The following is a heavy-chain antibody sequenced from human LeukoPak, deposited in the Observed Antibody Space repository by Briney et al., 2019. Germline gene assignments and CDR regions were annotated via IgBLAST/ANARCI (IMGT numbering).Heavy chain of an antibody. CDR3: AKMGRLATSDFDY. Sequence: GGSLRLSCAASGFTFSSYGMHWVRQAPGKGLEWVAVISYDGSNKYYADSVKGRFTISRDNSKNTLYLQMNSLRAGDTAVYYCAKMGRLATSDFDYWGQGTLVTVSS. V-gene: IGHV3-30*18. CDR2: ISYDGSNK. D-gene: IGHD5-24*01. J-gene: IGHJ4*02. CDR1: GFTFSSYG.